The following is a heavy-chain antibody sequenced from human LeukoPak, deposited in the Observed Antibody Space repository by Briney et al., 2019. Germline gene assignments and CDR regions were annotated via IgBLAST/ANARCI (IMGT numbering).Heavy chain of an antibody. CDR1: GYTFTSYY. J-gene: IGHJ4*02. CDR3: ARDSGPQSLDY. V-gene: IGHV1-46*01. CDR2: INPSGGST. Sequence: ASVKVSCKASGYTFTSYYMHWVRQAPGQGLEWMGIINPSGGSTSCAQKFQGRVTMTRDMSTSTVYMELSSLRSEDTAVYYCARDSGPQSLDYWGQGTLVTVSS. D-gene: IGHD4-11*01.